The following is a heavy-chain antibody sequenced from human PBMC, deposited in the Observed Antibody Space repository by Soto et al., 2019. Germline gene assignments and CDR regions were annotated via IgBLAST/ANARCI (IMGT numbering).Heavy chain of an antibody. CDR3: ARFVVDIVATTLDY. J-gene: IGHJ4*02. CDR2: IYYSGST. Sequence: QVQLQESGPGLVKPSQTLSLTCTVSGGSISSGGYYWSWIRQHPGKGLEWIGYIYYSGSTYYNPSLTSRVTISVDTSKNQFSLKLSSVTAADTAVYYCARFVVDIVATTLDYWGQGTLVTVSS. CDR1: GGSISSGGYY. V-gene: IGHV4-31*03. D-gene: IGHD5-12*01.